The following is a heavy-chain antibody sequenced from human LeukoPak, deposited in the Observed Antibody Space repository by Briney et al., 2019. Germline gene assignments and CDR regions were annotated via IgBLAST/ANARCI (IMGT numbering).Heavy chain of an antibody. CDR3: ARDLGSGGNSDY. J-gene: IGHJ4*02. D-gene: IGHD4-23*01. CDR1: GYSISSGYY. CDR2: ISHSGTT. V-gene: IGHV4-38-2*02. Sequence: SETLSLTCTVSGYSISSGYYSGWIRQPPGKGLEWIGSISHSGTTYYNPSLKSRVTIPLDTSKNQFSLKLSSVTAADTAVYYCARDLGSGGNSDYWGQGTLVTVSS.